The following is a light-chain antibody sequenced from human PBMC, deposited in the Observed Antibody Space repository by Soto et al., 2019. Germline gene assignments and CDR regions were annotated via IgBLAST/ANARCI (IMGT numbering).Light chain of an antibody. Sequence: SYELTQPSSVSVAPGQTASITCGGNNIGSKSVHWYQQKPGQAPVVVIYDDSDRPSGIPERFSGSNSGNTATLTISRVEAGDGADYYCQVWDSDSDQYVFGGGTKVTVL. V-gene: IGLV3-21*02. CDR1: NIGSKS. CDR3: QVWDSDSDQYV. J-gene: IGLJ1*01. CDR2: DDS.